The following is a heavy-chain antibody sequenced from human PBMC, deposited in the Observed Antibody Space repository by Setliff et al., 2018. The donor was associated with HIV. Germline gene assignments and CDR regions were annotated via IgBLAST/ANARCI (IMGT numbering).Heavy chain of an antibody. Sequence: SVKVSCKASGGTFSSYAISWVRQAPGQGLEWMGGIIPILGIANYAQKFQGRVTITADESTSTAYMELSSLRSEDTAVYYCVRGYRSAWNSWFDAWGQGTRVTVSS. CDR2: IIPILGIA. D-gene: IGHD6-19*01. CDR1: GGTFSSYA. CDR3: VRGYRSAWNSWFDA. V-gene: IGHV1-69*10. J-gene: IGHJ5*02.